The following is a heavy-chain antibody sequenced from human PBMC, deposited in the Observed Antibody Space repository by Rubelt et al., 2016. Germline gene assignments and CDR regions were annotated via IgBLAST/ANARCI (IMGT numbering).Heavy chain of an antibody. J-gene: IGHJ4*02. V-gene: IGHV4-39*01. D-gene: IGHD3-3*01. Sequence: QLQLQESGPGLVKPSETLSLTCTVSGGSISSSSYYWGWIRQPPGKGLEWIGSIYYSGSTYYNPSLKSRVTVSVDASKNQFCRKWSCMTAADTAVNDCARGRFLGWLPPDYWSQGTLVTVTS. CDR1: GGSISSSSYY. CDR2: IYYSGST. CDR3: ARGRFLGWLPPDY.